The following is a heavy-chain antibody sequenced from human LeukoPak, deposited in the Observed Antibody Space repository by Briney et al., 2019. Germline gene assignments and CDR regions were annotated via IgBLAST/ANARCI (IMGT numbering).Heavy chain of an antibody. J-gene: IGHJ4*02. D-gene: IGHD4-23*01. V-gene: IGHV3-74*01. CDR3: ARDHYGGNSDY. CDR2: INTDGSST. Sequence: PGGSLRLSFAASGFTFSSYWMHWVRQAPGKGLVWVSRINTDGSSTYYADSVKGRFTISRDNAKNTLYLQMNTLRAEDTAVYYCARDHYGGNSDYWGQGTLVTVSS. CDR1: GFTFSSYW.